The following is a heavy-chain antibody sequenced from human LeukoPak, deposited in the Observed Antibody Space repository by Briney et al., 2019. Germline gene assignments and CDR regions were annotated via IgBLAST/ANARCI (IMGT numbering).Heavy chain of an antibody. CDR3: ARDGTYYYGSGGTGMDV. CDR1: GYTFTGYY. CDR2: IIPNSGDT. J-gene: IGHJ6*04. Sequence: GASVKVSCTASGYTFTGYYMHWVRQAPGQGLEWMGWIIPNSGDTNYAQRFQGRVTMTRDTSISTAYMELSRLRSDDTAVYYCARDGTYYYGSGGTGMDVWGKGTTVTVSS. D-gene: IGHD3-10*01. V-gene: IGHV1-2*02.